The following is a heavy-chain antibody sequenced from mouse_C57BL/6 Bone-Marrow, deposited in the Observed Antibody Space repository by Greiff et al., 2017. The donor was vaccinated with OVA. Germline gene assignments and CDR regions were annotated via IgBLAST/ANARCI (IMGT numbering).Heavy chain of an antibody. CDR3: ARTGAPRRYFDY. CDR1: GYTFTDYY. J-gene: IGHJ2*01. Sequence: EVQLQQSGPVLVKPGASVKMSCKASGYTFTDYYMNWVKQSHGKSLEWIGVINPYNGGTSYNQKFKGKATLTVDKSSSTAYMELNSLTSEDSAVYYCARTGAPRRYFDYWGQGTTLTVSS. V-gene: IGHV1-19*01. CDR2: INPYNGGT.